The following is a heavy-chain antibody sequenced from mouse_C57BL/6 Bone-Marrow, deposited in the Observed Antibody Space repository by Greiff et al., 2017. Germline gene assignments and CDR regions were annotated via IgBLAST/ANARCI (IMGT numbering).Heavy chain of an antibody. J-gene: IGHJ2*01. D-gene: IGHD2-2*01. CDR2: IDPSDSYT. Sequence: VQLQQPGAELVMPGASVKLSCKASGYTFTRYWMHWVKQRPGQGLEWIGEIDPSDSYTNYNQKFKGKSTLTVDKSSSTAYMQLSSLTSEDSAVYYCAREGVMVPYYFDYWGQGTTLTVSS. CDR3: AREGVMVPYYFDY. CDR1: GYTFTRYW. V-gene: IGHV1-69*01.